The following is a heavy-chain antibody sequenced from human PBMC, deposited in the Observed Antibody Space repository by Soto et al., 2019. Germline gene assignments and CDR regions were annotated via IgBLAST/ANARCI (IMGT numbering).Heavy chain of an antibody. CDR1: GCSLSNSGMR. Sequence: SGPPLVNPTHPLTLTCSFFGCSLSNSGMRVHCFRQPPGKALEWLARIDWEDDKFYSASLKARLSISRDTSKDQVVLTMTNMDPVDTAAYFCALTGGGLRSTTTLDYWGQGTLVTVSS. V-gene: IGHV2-70*04. CDR2: IDWEDDK. CDR3: ALTGGGLRSTTTLDY. J-gene: IGHJ4*02. D-gene: IGHD1-1*01.